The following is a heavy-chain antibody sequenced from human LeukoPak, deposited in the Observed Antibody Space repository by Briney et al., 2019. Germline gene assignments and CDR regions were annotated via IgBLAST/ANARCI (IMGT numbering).Heavy chain of an antibody. D-gene: IGHD6-19*01. Sequence: PPETLSLTCTVSRGSISSYYWSWIRQPPGKGLEWIGYIYYSGSTNYNPSLKSRVTISVDTSKNQFSLKLSSVIAADTATYYCARHWMAVAPYWYFDLWGRGTLVTVSS. J-gene: IGHJ2*01. CDR2: IYYSGST. CDR3: ARHWMAVAPYWYFDL. V-gene: IGHV4-59*08. CDR1: RGSISSYY.